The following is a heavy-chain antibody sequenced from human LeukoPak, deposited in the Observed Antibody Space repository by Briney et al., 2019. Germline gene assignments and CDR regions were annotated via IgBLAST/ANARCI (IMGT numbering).Heavy chain of an antibody. CDR1: GGSISSGSYS. CDR3: ARFSPRAMGNYLDF. J-gene: IGHJ4*02. Sequence: SETLSLTCAVSGGSISSGSYSWSWIRQPPGKGLERIGYIYPRGSTYYNPSLKSRVILSLDKSANQFSLNLSSVTAADTAVYYCARFSPRAMGNYLDFWGQGTLVTVSS. V-gene: IGHV4-30-2*01. D-gene: IGHD7-27*01. CDR2: IYPRGST.